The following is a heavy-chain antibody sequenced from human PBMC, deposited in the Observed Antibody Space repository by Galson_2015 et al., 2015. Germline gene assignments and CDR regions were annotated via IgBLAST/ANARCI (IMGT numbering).Heavy chain of an antibody. V-gene: IGHV6-1*01. CDR1: DSVSRTRAL. CDR2: TYNRSKWYT. J-gene: IGHJ4*02. Sequence: CAISDSVSRTRALWNWIRQSPSRGLERLGRTYNRSKWYTDYALSVKSRITINPDTSKNQFSLQLNSVTPADTAMYFCARVGEGFDYWGQGTLVTVSS. CDR3: ARVGEGFDY.